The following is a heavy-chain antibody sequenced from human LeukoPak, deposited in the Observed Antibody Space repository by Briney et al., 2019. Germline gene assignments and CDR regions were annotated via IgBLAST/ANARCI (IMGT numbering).Heavy chain of an antibody. V-gene: IGHV4-59*01. CDR1: GGSISSYY. J-gene: IGHJ4*02. CDR2: IYSSGST. D-gene: IGHD5-12*01. Sequence: SETLSLTCSVSGGSISSYYWSWIRQPPGKGLEWVAYIYSSGSTNYNPSLKSRVTLSVDTSKNQISLKLSSVTAADTAVYYCARGRGYSGSLDYWGQGTLVTVSS. CDR3: ARGRGYSGSLDY.